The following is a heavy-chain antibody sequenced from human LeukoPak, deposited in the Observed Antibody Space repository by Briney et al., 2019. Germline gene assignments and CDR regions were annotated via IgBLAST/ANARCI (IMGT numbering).Heavy chain of an antibody. CDR3: ARRVGASAFDY. J-gene: IGHJ4*02. V-gene: IGHV4-30-2*01. D-gene: IGHD1-26*01. CDR1: SGSISSGGYS. Sequence: SETLSLTCAVSSGSISSGGYSWSWIRQPPGKGLEWIGYIYHSGSTYYNPSLKSRVTISVDRSKNQFSLKLSSVTAADTAVYYCARRVGASAFDYWGQGTLVTVSS. CDR2: IYHSGST.